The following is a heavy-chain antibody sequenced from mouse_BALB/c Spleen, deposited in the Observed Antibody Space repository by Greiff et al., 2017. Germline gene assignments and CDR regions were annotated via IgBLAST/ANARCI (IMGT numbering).Heavy chain of an antibody. Sequence: EVKLMESGGGLVKPGGSLKLSCAASGFTFSSYAMSWVRQSPEKRLEWVAEISSGGSYTYYPDTVTGRFTISRDNAKNTLYLEMSSLRSEDTAMYYCARGDYDELGDYWGQGTSVTVSS. J-gene: IGHJ4*01. D-gene: IGHD2-4*01. V-gene: IGHV5-9-4*01. CDR1: GFTFSSYA. CDR3: ARGDYDELGDY. CDR2: ISSGGSYT.